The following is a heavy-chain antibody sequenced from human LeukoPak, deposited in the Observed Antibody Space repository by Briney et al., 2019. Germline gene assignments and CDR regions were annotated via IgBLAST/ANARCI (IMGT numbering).Heavy chain of an antibody. CDR2: ISSSSSYI. CDR3: ARGRYSSSSWYYFDY. Sequence: GGSLRLSCAASGFTFSSYSMNWVRQAPGKGLEWVSSISSSSSYIYYADSVKGRFTISRDNAKNSLYLQMNSLRAEDTAVYYCARGRYSSSSWYYFDYWGQGTLVTVSS. D-gene: IGHD6-6*01. J-gene: IGHJ4*02. V-gene: IGHV3-21*01. CDR1: GFTFSSYS.